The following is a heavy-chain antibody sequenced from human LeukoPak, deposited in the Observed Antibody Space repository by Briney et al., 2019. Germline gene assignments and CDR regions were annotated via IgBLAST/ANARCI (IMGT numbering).Heavy chain of an antibody. V-gene: IGHV1-46*01. CDR3: ASLYYYDSSGYYGDDAFDI. CDR1: GYTFTSYY. D-gene: IGHD3-22*01. CDR2: INPSDGST. Sequence: WASVKVSCKASGYTFTSYYMHWVRQAPGQGLEWMGIINPSDGSTSYAQKFQGRVTMTRDTSTSTVYMELSSLRSEDTAVYYCASLYYYDSSGYYGDDAFDIWGQGTMVTVSS. J-gene: IGHJ3*02.